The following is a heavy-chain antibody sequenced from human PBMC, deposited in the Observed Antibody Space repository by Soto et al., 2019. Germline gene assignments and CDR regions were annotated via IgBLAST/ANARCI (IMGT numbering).Heavy chain of an antibody. D-gene: IGHD2-2*01. CDR3: ASGVVPAATRDY. CDR2: IYYSGST. CDR1: GGSISSGGYY. Sequence: SETLSLTCTVSGGSISSGGYYWSWIRQHPGKGLEWIGYIYYSGSTYYNPSLKSRVTISVDTSKNQFSLKLSSVTAADTAVYYCASGVVPAATRDYWGQGTQVTVSS. J-gene: IGHJ4*02. V-gene: IGHV4-31*03.